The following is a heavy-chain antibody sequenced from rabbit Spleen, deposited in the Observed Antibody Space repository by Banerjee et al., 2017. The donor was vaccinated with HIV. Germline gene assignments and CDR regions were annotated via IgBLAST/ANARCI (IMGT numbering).Heavy chain of an antibody. CDR1: GVSFSSSSY. V-gene: IGHV1S40*01. Sequence: QSLEESGGDLVKPGASLTLTCTASGVSFSSSSYMCWVRQAPGKGLEWIACIDTGSSGFTYFATWAKGRFTCSKTSSTTVTLQMTRLTAADTATYFCARDTSSSFSSYGMDLGGQGSLGTVS. CDR2: IDTGSSGFT. CDR3: ARDTSSSFSSYGMDL. D-gene: IGHD1-1*01. J-gene: IGHJ6*01.